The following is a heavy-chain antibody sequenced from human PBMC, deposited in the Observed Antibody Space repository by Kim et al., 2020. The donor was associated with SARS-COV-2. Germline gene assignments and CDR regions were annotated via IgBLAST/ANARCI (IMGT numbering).Heavy chain of an antibody. Sequence: SVKVSCKASGGTFSSYAISWVRQAPGQGLEWMGGIIPIFGTANYAQKFQGRVTITADESTSTAYMELSSLRSADTAVYYCARGSQYYDSSGYYSFDYWGQGNLVTVSS. D-gene: IGHD3-22*01. CDR3: ARGSQYYDSSGYYSFDY. V-gene: IGHV1-69*13. CDR2: IIPIFGTA. CDR1: GGTFSSYA. J-gene: IGHJ4*02.